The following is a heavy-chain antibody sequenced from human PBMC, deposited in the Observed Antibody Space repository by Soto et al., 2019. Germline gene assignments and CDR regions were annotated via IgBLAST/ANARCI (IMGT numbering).Heavy chain of an antibody. CDR3: ERGRYYDFWSGPAVSNSWFDP. D-gene: IGHD3-3*01. J-gene: IGHJ5*02. CDR2: IYYSGST. CDR1: GGSISSGGYY. Sequence: SETLSLTCTVSGGSISSGGYYWSWIRQHPGKGLEWIGYIYYSGSTYYNPSLKSRVTISVDTSKNQFSLKLSSVTAADTAVYYCERGRYYDFWSGPAVSNSWFDPWGQGTLVTVSS. V-gene: IGHV4-31*03.